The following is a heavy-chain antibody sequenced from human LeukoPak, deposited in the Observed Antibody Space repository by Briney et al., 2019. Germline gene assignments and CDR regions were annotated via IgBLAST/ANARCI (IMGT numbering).Heavy chain of an antibody. D-gene: IGHD2-15*01. J-gene: IGHJ4*02. Sequence: SCKVSGYTLTELSMHWVRQAPGKGLEWVAVISYDGSNKYYADSVKGRFTISRDNSKNTLYLQMNSLRAEDTAVYYCAKGSGYCSGGSCLDYWGQGTLVTVSS. CDR1: GYTLTELS. CDR3: AKGSGYCSGGSCLDY. V-gene: IGHV3-30*18. CDR2: ISYDGSNK.